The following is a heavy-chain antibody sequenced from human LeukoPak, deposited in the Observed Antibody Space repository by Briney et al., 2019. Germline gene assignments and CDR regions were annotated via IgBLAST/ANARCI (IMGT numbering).Heavy chain of an antibody. CDR1: GFTFSSYA. D-gene: IGHD2-8*01. Sequence: GGSLRLSCAASGFTFSSYAMSWVRQAPGKGLEWVSAISGSGGSTYYADSVKGRFTISRDNSKNTLYLQMNSLRAEDTAVYYCAKDSFSHNGVYDALDIWGQGTMVTVSS. V-gene: IGHV3-23*01. CDR2: ISGSGGST. J-gene: IGHJ3*02. CDR3: AKDSFSHNGVYDALDI.